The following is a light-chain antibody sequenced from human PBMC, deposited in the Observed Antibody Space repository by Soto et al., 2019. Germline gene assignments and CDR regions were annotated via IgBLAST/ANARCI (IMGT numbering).Light chain of an antibody. CDR1: QSVSSSY. V-gene: IGKV3-20*01. J-gene: IGKJ4*01. Sequence: NGLKKSAGALSLYKRERATLSCRASQSVSSSYLAWYQQKPGQAPRLLIYDASSRATGIPDRFSGSGSGTDFTLTISRLEPEDFAVYYCQQYGSSPSTFGGGTNVDI. CDR3: QQYGSSPST. CDR2: DAS.